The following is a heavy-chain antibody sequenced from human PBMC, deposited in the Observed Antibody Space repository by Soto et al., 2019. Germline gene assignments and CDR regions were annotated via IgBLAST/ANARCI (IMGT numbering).Heavy chain of an antibody. D-gene: IGHD4-17*01. CDR1: GFTVSSYS. CDR2: ISSSSSYI. V-gene: IGHV3-21*01. J-gene: IGHJ4*02. CDR3: ATNDYGLPDY. Sequence: GGSLRLSCAACGFTVSSYSMNWVRQAPEKGLEWVSSISSSSSYIYYADSVKGRFTISRDNAKNSLYLQMNILRAEDTAVYYCATNDYGLPDYWGQGTLLTVSS.